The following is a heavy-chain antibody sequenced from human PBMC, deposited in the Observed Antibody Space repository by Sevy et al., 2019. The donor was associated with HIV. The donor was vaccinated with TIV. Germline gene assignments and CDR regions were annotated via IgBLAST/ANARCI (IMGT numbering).Heavy chain of an antibody. CDR1: GFTFGDYC. J-gene: IGHJ4*01. D-gene: IGHD6-13*01. CDR2: LKSDVYGGTV. V-gene: IGHV3-49*04. CDR3: TRWQAAQSIFDY. Sequence: GGSLRLSCTASGFTFGDYCMSWVRQAPGKGLEWVAFLKSDVYGGTVDHAASVRGRFVISRVDSKTIAYLQMNDLKTGETVVYYCTRWQAAQSIFDYWGHGALVTVSS.